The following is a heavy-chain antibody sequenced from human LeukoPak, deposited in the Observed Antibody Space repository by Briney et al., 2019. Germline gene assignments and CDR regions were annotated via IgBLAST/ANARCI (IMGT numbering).Heavy chain of an antibody. CDR2: ISSRGTTI. V-gene: IGHV3-48*03. CDR1: GFTFSRYE. Sequence: QPGGSLRLSCAASGFTFSRYEMNWVRQAPGKELEWVSYISSRGTTIYYADSVKGRFTISRDNAKNSLYLQMNSLRAEDTAVYYCARALNSGWYYFDYWGQGTLVTVSS. J-gene: IGHJ4*02. CDR3: ARALNSGWYYFDY. D-gene: IGHD6-19*01.